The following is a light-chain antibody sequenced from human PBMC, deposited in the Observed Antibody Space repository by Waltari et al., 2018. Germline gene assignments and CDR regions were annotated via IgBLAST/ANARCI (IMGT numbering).Light chain of an antibody. J-gene: IGKJ3*01. Sequence: DVVMTQSPLSLPVTLGQTASISCRSSQSLVYSDGNTYLNWFQQRPGQSPRRLIYQVSKRDTGVPSRFSGSGSGTDFTLTISSLQPEDFATYYCQHSYSTPPFTFGPGTKVDIK. CDR1: QSLVYSDGNTY. V-gene: IGKV2-30*01. CDR3: QHSYSTPPFT. CDR2: QVS.